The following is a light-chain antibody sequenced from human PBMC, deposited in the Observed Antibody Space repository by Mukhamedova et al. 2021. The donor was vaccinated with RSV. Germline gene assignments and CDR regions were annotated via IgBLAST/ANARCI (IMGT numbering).Light chain of an antibody. CDR1: QGISSY. Sequence: RVTITCRASQGISSYLAWYQQKPGKAPKLLIYAASTLQSGVPSRFSGSGSGTEFTLTISSLQPEVFATYYCQQLNSYPYTFGQGPKLEI. V-gene: IGKV1-9*01. CDR2: AAS. CDR3: QQLNSYPYT. J-gene: IGKJ2*01.